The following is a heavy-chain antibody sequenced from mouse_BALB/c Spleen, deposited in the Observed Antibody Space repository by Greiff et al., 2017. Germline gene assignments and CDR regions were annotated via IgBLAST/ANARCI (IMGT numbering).Heavy chain of an antibody. CDR1: GFSLTGYG. D-gene: IGHD2-1*01. CDR3: ARGGNYGNYYAMDY. Sequence: VQVVESGPGLVAPSQSMSITCTVSGFSLTGYGVNWVRQPPGKGLEWLGMIWGDGSTDYNSALKSRLSISKDNSKSQVFLKMNSLQTDDTARYYCARGGNYGNYYAMDYWGQGTSVTVSS. J-gene: IGHJ4*01. V-gene: IGHV2-6-7*01. CDR2: IWGDGST.